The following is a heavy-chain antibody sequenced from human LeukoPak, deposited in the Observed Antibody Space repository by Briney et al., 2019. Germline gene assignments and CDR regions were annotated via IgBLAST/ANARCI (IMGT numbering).Heavy chain of an antibody. CDR3: TLPNGAPYYYYGMDV. CDR2: IKSKTDGGTT. D-gene: IGHD3-10*01. V-gene: IGHV3-15*01. Sequence: GGPLRLSCAASGFTFSNAWMSWVRQAPGKGLEWVGRIKSKTDGGTTDYAAPVKGRFTISRDDSKNTLYLQMNSLKTEDTAVYYCTLPNGAPYYYYGMDVWGQGTTVTVSS. J-gene: IGHJ6*02. CDR1: GFTFSNAW.